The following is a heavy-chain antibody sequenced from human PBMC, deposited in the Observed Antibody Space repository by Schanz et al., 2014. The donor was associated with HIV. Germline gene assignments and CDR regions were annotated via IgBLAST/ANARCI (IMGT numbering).Heavy chain of an antibody. Sequence: QVQVVESGGGVVQPGRSLRLSCAASGFTFSSYGMHWVRQAPGKGLEWVAVIWYDGSNKYYADSVKGRFTISRDNSKNTLYLQMNSLRAEDTALYYCAKETEQLRYLGYFDYWGQGTLVTVSS. V-gene: IGHV3-33*06. D-gene: IGHD3-9*01. CDR1: GFTFSSYG. CDR2: IWYDGSNK. J-gene: IGHJ4*02. CDR3: AKETEQLRYLGYFDY.